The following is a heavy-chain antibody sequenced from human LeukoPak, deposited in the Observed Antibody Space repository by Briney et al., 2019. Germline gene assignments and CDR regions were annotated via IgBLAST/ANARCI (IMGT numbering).Heavy chain of an antibody. D-gene: IGHD4-23*01. CDR2: IYTSGST. Sequence: SQTLSLTCTVSGGSISSGSYYWSWIRQPAGKGLEWIGRIYTSGSTNYNPSLKGRVTISVDTSKNQFSLKLSSVTAADTAVYYCARYGTTVVTDYWGQGTLVTVSS. J-gene: IGHJ4*02. CDR3: ARYGTTVVTDY. CDR1: GGSISSGSYY. V-gene: IGHV4-61*02.